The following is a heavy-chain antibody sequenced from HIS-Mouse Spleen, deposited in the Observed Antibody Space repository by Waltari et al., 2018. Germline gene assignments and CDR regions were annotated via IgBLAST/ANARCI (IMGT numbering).Heavy chain of an antibody. CDR1: GYTFTSDG. Sequence: QVQLVQSGAEVKKPGASVKVSCKASGYTFTSDGISWVRQAPGQGLGWMGWFSAYNGNTNYAQKLQGRVTMTTDTSTSTAYMELRSLRSDDTAVYYCARGYCSSTSCSPIDYWGQGTLVTVSS. D-gene: IGHD2-2*01. CDR2: FSAYNGNT. J-gene: IGHJ4*02. V-gene: IGHV1-18*01. CDR3: ARGYCSSTSCSPIDY.